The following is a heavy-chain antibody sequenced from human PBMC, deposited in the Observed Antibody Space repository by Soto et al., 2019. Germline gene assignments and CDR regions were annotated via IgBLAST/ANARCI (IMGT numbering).Heavy chain of an antibody. D-gene: IGHD2-15*01. CDR2: ITWNSGKI. Sequence: GGSLRLSCTASGFTFDYYAMHWVRQGPGRGLEWVSGITWNSGKIAYADSVKGRFTTARDDDNNSLYLQMNSLRPEDTALYYCVKDSYADFHRVLSTAEYFFDYWGHGTLVSVSS. J-gene: IGHJ4*01. V-gene: IGHV3-9*01. CDR1: GFTFDYYA. CDR3: VKDSYADFHRVLSTAEYFFDY.